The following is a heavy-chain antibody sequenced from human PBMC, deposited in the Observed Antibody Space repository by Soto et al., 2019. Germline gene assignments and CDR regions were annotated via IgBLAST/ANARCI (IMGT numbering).Heavy chain of an antibody. CDR2: IWYDGSNK. Sequence: QVQLVESGGGVVQPGGSLRLSCTTSGFTFNTYGMHWVRQAPGKGLEWVAIIWYDGSNKYYADSVKGRFTISRDNSKNLLPLKMNSLSAEDTALYYCARSDCTGAYCYSWPFNYGVDVWGQGRTVTVSS. CDR3: ARSDCTGAYCYSWPFNYGVDV. V-gene: IGHV3-33*08. D-gene: IGHD2-21*02. CDR1: GFTFNTYG. J-gene: IGHJ6*02.